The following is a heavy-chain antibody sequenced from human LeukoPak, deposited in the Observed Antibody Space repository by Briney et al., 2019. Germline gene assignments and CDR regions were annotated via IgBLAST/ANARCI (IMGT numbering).Heavy chain of an antibody. Sequence: GGSLRPSCVASGFTFSRYAIHWVRQAPGQKVEWVAVISFDGGNKYYADSVKGRFTISRDNSKNTLYLQMNSLRAEDTAVYYCAREKKTYYYDSSSYYFDYWGQGTLVTVSS. V-gene: IGHV3-30*14. D-gene: IGHD3-22*01. CDR1: GFTFSRYA. CDR2: ISFDGGNK. CDR3: AREKKTYYYDSSSYYFDY. J-gene: IGHJ4*02.